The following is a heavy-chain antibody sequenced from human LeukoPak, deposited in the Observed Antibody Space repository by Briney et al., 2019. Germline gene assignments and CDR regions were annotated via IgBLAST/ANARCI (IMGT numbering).Heavy chain of an antibody. CDR3: ARDKVVVVVAATGGWFDP. CDR2: IIPILGIA. J-gene: IGHJ5*02. V-gene: IGHV1-69*04. Sequence: SVKVSCKASGGTFSSYAISWVRQAPGQGLEWMGRIIPILGIANYARKFQGRVTITADKSTSTAYMELSSLRSEDTAVYYCARDKVVVVVAATGGWFDPWGQGTLVTVSS. CDR1: GGTFSSYA. D-gene: IGHD2-15*01.